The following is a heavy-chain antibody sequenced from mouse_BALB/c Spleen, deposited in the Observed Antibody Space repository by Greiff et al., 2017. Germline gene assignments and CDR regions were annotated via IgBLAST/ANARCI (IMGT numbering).Heavy chain of an antibody. J-gene: IGHJ2*01. V-gene: IGHV1-14*01. CDR1: GYTFTSYV. CDR3: ARGTCITTVTYFDY. CDR2: INPYNDGT. Sequence: VQLQQSGPELVKPGASVKMSCKASGYTFTSYVMHWVKQKPGQGLEWIGYINPYNDGTKYNEKFKGKATLTSDKSSSTAYMELSSLTSEDSAVYDCARGTCITTVTYFDYWGQGTTLTVSS. D-gene: IGHD1-1*01.